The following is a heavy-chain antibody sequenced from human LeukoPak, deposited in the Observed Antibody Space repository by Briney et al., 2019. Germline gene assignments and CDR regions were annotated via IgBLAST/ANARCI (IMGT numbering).Heavy chain of an antibody. D-gene: IGHD3-3*01. J-gene: IGHJ4*02. CDR2: VSGSGDST. CDR3: ASLIRFLEWSFDY. CDR1: GFTFSNYA. Sequence: GGSLRLSCAASGFTFSNYAMTWVRQAPGKGLEWVPTVSGSGDSTYYADSVKGRFTIFRDNSKNTLYLQMNSLRAEDTALYYCASLIRFLEWSFDYWGQGTLVTVSS. V-gene: IGHV3-23*01.